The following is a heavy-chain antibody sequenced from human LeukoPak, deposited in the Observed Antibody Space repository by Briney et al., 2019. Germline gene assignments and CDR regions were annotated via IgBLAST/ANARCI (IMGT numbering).Heavy chain of an antibody. Sequence: GGSLRLSCAASGFTFSSYAMSWVRQPPGKGLEWVSAISGSGGTTYYADSVKGRFTISRDNSKNTLYLQMNSLRAEDTAVYYCAKGGHDSYGTYFDYWGQGTLVTVSS. CDR3: AKGGHDSYGTYFDY. CDR1: GFTFSSYA. D-gene: IGHD5-18*01. CDR2: ISGSGGTT. V-gene: IGHV3-23*01. J-gene: IGHJ4*02.